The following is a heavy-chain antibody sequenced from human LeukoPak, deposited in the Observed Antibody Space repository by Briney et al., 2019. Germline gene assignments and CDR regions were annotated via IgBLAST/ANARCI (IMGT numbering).Heavy chain of an antibody. V-gene: IGHV3-7*01. CDR3: ARIGYSSSSLDY. J-gene: IGHJ4*02. CDR2: IKQDGSVK. Sequence: GGSLRLSCAASGFTFSNYWMSWVRQAPGKGLEWVANIKQDGSVKYYVDSVKGRFTISRDNAKNFLQMNSLRVEDTAVYYCARIGYSSSSLDYWGQGTQVTVSS. CDR1: GFTFSNYW. D-gene: IGHD6-6*01.